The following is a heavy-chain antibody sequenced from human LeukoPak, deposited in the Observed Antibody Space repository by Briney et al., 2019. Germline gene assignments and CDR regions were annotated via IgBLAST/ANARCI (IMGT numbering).Heavy chain of an antibody. CDR3: ARNGESGFDY. CDR1: GGSFSGYN. CDR2: INHSGST. V-gene: IGHV4-34*01. Sequence: SETLSLTCAVYGGSFSGYNWSWIRQPPGKGLEWIGEINHSGSTNYNPSLKSRVTISVDTSKNQFSLKLSSVTAADTAVYYCARNGESGFDYWGQGTLVTVSS. D-gene: IGHD3-10*01. J-gene: IGHJ4*02.